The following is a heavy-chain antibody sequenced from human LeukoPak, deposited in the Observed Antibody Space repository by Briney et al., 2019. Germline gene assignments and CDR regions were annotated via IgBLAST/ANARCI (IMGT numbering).Heavy chain of an antibody. Sequence: GGSLRLSCAASGFTFSGSAMHWVRQASGKGLEWVGRIRSEAHSYATAYAASVKGRFTISRDDSKNTADLQMNSLKTEDTAVYYCTRHGGRDYYDSSEDAFDIWGQGTMVIVSS. D-gene: IGHD3-22*01. CDR3: TRHGGRDYYDSSEDAFDI. CDR2: IRSEAHSYAT. V-gene: IGHV3-73*01. J-gene: IGHJ3*02. CDR1: GFTFSGSA.